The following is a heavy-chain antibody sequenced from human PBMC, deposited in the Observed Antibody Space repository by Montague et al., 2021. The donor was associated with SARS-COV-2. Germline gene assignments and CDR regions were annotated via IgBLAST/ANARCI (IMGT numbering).Heavy chain of an antibody. V-gene: IGHV2-5*02. CDR3: APLGFDSRSYYTPHNWFDP. CDR1: GISLSTSGVG. D-gene: IGHD3-10*01. CDR2: IYWDDDE. J-gene: IGHJ5*02. Sequence: PALVKPTQTLTLTCTFPGISLSTSGVGVAWIRQPPGKALEWLALIYWDDDERYSPSMRSRLTITKDTSENQVVLRMTNMDPMDTATYYCAPLGFDSRSYYTPHNWFDPWGQGILVTVSS.